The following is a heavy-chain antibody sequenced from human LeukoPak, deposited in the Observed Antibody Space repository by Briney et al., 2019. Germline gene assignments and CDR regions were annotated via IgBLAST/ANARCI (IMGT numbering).Heavy chain of an antibody. CDR3: ARHYYDTSGYYYFDY. J-gene: IGHJ4*02. CDR1: GGSISGYF. Sequence: SETLSLTCIVSGGSISGYFWSWIRQPPGKGLEYMGYIYYTGITDYNPSFKSRITISVDTPKNQFSLKLSSVTAADTAVYYCARHYYDTSGYYYFDYWGQGTLVTVSS. V-gene: IGHV4-59*08. D-gene: IGHD3-22*01. CDR2: IYYTGIT.